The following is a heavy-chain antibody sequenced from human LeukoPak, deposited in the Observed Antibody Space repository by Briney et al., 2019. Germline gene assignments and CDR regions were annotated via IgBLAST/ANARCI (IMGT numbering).Heavy chain of an antibody. J-gene: IGHJ5*02. D-gene: IGHD3-9*01. V-gene: IGHV3-48*01. CDR1: GFTFSRYS. CDR2: ISGSSKTM. Sequence: PGGSLRLSCEASGFTFSRYSMNWVRQAPRKGLEWLSYISGSSKTMYYADSVKGRFTISRDNAKNSLYLQMNSLRAEDTAVYYCARKGIDYDILTGFDPWGQGTLVTVSS. CDR3: ARKGIDYDILTGFDP.